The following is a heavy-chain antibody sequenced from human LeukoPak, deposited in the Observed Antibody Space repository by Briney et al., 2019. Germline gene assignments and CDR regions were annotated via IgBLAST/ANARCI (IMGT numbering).Heavy chain of an antibody. CDR1: GGSFSGYY. Sequence: PSETLSLTCAVYGGSFSGYYWSWIRQPPGKGLEWIGEINHSGSTNYNPSLKSRVTISVDTSKNQFSLKLSSVTAADTAVYYCARGPVVVEPGVYYFDYWGQGTLATVSS. CDR2: INHSGST. D-gene: IGHD2-15*01. CDR3: ARGPVVVEPGVYYFDY. J-gene: IGHJ4*02. V-gene: IGHV4-34*01.